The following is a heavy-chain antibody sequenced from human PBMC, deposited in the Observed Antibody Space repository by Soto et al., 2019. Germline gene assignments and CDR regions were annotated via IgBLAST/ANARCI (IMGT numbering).Heavy chain of an antibody. V-gene: IGHV3-49*03. J-gene: IGHJ4*02. CDR2: IRSKSNGGTI. CDR3: TTDPGPA. Sequence: GGSLRLSCTTSGFTFGDYAMSWFRQAPGKGLELVGFIRSKSNGGTIEYAASVKGRFTISRDDSKNTLYLQMNSLKTEDTAVYYCTTDPGPAWGQGTLVTVSS. CDR1: GFTFGDYA.